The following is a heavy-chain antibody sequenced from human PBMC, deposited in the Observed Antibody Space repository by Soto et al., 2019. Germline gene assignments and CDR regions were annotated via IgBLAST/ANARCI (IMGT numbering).Heavy chain of an antibody. CDR1: GGTFSSSA. CDR2: IIPVFGTA. Sequence: QVQLVQSGAEVKKPGSSVKVSCKASGGTFSSSAISWVRQAPGQGLEWMGAIIPVFGTAHYAQKFQGRVTITADKPTSTASMELSRLRSDDTAVYYCASERPERVKEVWGQGTTVTVSS. D-gene: IGHD3-22*01. CDR3: ASERPERVKEV. V-gene: IGHV1-69*06. J-gene: IGHJ6*02.